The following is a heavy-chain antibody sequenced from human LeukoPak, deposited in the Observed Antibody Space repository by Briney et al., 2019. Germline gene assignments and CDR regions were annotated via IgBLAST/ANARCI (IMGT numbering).Heavy chain of an antibody. J-gene: IGHJ6*03. Sequence: ASVKVSCKASGGTFSSYAISWVRQAPGQGLEWMGGIIPIFGTANYAQKFQGRVTITADESTSTAYMELSSLRSEDTAVYYCASLAEGYGDYYYYMDVWGKGTTVTVSS. D-gene: IGHD4-17*01. V-gene: IGHV1-69*13. CDR1: GGTFSSYA. CDR3: ASLAEGYGDYYYYMDV. CDR2: IIPIFGTA.